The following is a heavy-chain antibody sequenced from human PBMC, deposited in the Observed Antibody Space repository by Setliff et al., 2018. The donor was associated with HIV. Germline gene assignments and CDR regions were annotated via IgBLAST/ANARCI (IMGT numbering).Heavy chain of an antibody. V-gene: IGHV4-39*01. CDR3: ARLLRYFDY. J-gene: IGHJ4*02. D-gene: IGHD3-9*01. Sequence: ASETLSLTCTVSGGSISSSSYYWGWIRQPPGKGLEWIGSIYYSGSTYYNPSLKSRVTISVDTSKNQFSLKLSSVTAADTAVYYCARLLRYFDYWGQGTLVTAPQ. CDR1: GGSISSSSYY. CDR2: IYYSGST.